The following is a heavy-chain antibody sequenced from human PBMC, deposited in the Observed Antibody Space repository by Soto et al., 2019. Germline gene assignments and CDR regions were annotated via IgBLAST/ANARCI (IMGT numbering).Heavy chain of an antibody. Sequence: GGSLRLSCRASGFTFSNSWMHWVRHAPGKGLVWVSRINNVGSNTAYADSVKGRFTISRDNAKNTLYMQVNFLRVEDTAVYYCARDEGGPDVWGQGTTVTVSS. V-gene: IGHV3-74*01. J-gene: IGHJ6*02. CDR3: ARDEGGPDV. CDR1: GFTFSNSW. CDR2: INNVGSNT.